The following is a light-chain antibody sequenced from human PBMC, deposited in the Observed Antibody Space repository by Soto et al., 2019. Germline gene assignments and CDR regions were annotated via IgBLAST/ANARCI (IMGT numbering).Light chain of an antibody. J-gene: IGLJ2*01. CDR1: SSNVGTYDL. Sequence: QSALTQPASVSASPGQSITISCTGTSSNVGTYDLVSWYQHHPDKAPKLIIYEGTKRPSGISSRFSGSKSGNTASLTISGLQAEYDADYYCCSFAVGAALVFGGVTKLTVL. V-gene: IGLV2-23*01. CDR3: CSFAVGAALV. CDR2: EGT.